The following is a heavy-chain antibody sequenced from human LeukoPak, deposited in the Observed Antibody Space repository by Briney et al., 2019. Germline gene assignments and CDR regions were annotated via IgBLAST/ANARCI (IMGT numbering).Heavy chain of an antibody. J-gene: IGHJ4*02. CDR3: AKDSRYYYGSDYSGLGDY. Sequence: GSLRLSCAASGFTFSTYGMSWVRQAPGKGLEWVSAISGSGGSAYYADSVKGRSTISRDNSKNTLYLQVNSLRAEDTALYYCAKDSRYYYGSDYSGLGDYWGQGTLVTVSS. CDR2: ISGSGGSA. V-gene: IGHV3-23*01. D-gene: IGHD3-22*01. CDR1: GFTFSTYG.